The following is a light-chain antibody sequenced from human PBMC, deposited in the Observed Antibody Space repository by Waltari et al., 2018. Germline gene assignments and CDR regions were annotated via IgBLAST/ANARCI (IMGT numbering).Light chain of an antibody. CDR1: SSDVGSYNF. Sequence: QSALTQPASVSGSPGLSITISCTGTSSDVGSYNFVSWYQQHPGKAPKLMIVDVTKGPSGVSNRFSGSKSGNTASLTISGLQAGDEADYYCCSYASTTWVFGGGTRLTVL. J-gene: IGLJ3*02. CDR3: CSYASTTWV. V-gene: IGLV2-23*02. CDR2: DVT.